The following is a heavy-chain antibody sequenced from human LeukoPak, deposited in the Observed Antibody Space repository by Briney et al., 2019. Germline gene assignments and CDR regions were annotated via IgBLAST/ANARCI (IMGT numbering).Heavy chain of an antibody. Sequence: GGSLRLSCAASGFNLKDYWMNWVRQTPGKGLEGVANINHEGSGKYYVDSVEGRFTISRDNANNSLSLQMTSLRAEDTAVYYCARWIGGFDSWGQGALVTVSS. D-gene: IGHD3-10*01. V-gene: IGHV3-7*01. CDR3: ARWIGGFDS. CDR2: INHEGSGK. CDR1: GFNLKDYW. J-gene: IGHJ4*02.